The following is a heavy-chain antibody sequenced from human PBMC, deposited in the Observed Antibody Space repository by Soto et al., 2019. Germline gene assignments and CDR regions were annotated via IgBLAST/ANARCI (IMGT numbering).Heavy chain of an antibody. Sequence: QVQLQESGPGLVKPSQTLSLTCTVSGGSISSGGYYWSWIRQHPGKGLEWIGYIYYSGSTYYNPSLKSRVTLSVDTSKNPFSLKLSSVTAADTAVYFCARGDSGYYFDYWGQGTLVTVSS. CDR3: ARGDSGYYFDY. V-gene: IGHV4-31*03. J-gene: IGHJ4*02. CDR2: IYYSGST. CDR1: GGSISSGGYY. D-gene: IGHD5-12*01.